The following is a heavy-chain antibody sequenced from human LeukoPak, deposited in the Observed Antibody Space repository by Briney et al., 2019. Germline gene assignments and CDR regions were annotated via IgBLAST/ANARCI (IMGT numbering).Heavy chain of an antibody. D-gene: IGHD2-15*01. Sequence: SETLSLTCTGSGVSISSYYWSWIRQPPGKGLEWIGYIYYSGSTNYNPSLKSRVTISVDTSKNQFSLKLSSVTAADTAVYYWARSITAYCSGGSCYPYFDYWGQGTLVTVSS. V-gene: IGHV4-59*01. CDR2: IYYSGST. J-gene: IGHJ4*02. CDR1: GVSISSYY. CDR3: ARSITAYCSGGSCYPYFDY.